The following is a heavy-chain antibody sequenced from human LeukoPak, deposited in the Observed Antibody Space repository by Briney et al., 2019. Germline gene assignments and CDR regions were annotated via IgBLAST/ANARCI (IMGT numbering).Heavy chain of an antibody. CDR2: IYARGNT. V-gene: IGHV4-61*02. Sequence: SETLSLICTVSGGSISGNYYWSWIRQPAEKGLEWIGLIYARGNTNYNPSLKSRVTISVDTSKNQFSLKLSSVTAADTAVYFCARDSHAYFDAFDIWGQGTMVTVSS. D-gene: IGHD2/OR15-2a*01. CDR3: ARDSHAYFDAFDI. CDR1: GGSISGNYY. J-gene: IGHJ3*02.